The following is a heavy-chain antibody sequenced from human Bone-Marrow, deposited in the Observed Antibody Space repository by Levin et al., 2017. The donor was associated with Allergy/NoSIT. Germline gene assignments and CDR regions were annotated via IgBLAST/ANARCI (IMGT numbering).Heavy chain of an antibody. CDR2: INPDGSTT. D-gene: IGHD1-26*01. CDR3: ARDLAGSPDY. CDR1: GFTFSTYW. Sequence: PGESLKISCATSGFTFSTYWMNWVRQAPGKGLVWVSLINPDGSTTTYADSVKGRFTISRDNAKNTVYLQMNSLRAEDTAVYYCARDLAGSPDYWGQGTLVTVSS. V-gene: IGHV3-74*01. J-gene: IGHJ4*02.